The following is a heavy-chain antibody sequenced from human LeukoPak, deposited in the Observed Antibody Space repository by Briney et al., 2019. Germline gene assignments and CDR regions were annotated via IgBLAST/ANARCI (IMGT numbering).Heavy chain of an antibody. CDR2: FDPEDGET. CDR3: ATQYYYDSSGYFSRASGAFDI. J-gene: IGHJ3*02. Sequence: ASVKVSCKVSGYTLTELSMHWVRQAPGKVLEWMGGFDPEDGETIYAQKFQGRVTMTEDTSTDTAYMELSSLRSEDTAVYYCATQYYYDSSGYFSRASGAFDIWGQGTMVTVSS. D-gene: IGHD3-22*01. CDR1: GYTLTELS. V-gene: IGHV1-24*01.